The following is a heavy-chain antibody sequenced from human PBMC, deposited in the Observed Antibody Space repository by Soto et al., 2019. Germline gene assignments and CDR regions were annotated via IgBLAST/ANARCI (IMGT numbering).Heavy chain of an antibody. D-gene: IGHD3-3*01. V-gene: IGHV3-23*01. CDR2: ISGSGGST. CDR3: AKSPRSEWRFAEYFQH. J-gene: IGHJ1*01. CDR1: GFTFSSYA. Sequence: GGSLRLSCAASGFTFSSYAMSWVRQAPGKGLEWVSAISGSGGSTYYADSVKGRFTISRDNSKNTLYLQMNSLRAEDTAVYYCAKSPRSEWRFAEYFQHWGQGTLVTVSS.